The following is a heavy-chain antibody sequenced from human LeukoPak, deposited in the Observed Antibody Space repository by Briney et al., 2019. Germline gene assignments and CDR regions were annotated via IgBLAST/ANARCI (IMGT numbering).Heavy chain of an antibody. CDR3: ARARNEWLWKDNYYYYYMDV. J-gene: IGHJ6*03. CDR2: IIPIFGTA. D-gene: IGHD5-12*01. Sequence: EASVKVSCKASGGTFSSYAISWVRQAPGQGLEWMVGIIPIFGTANCAQKFQGRATITADESTSTAYMELSSLRSEDTAVYYCARARNEWLWKDNYYYYYMDVWGKGTTVTVSS. V-gene: IGHV1-69*01. CDR1: GGTFSSYA.